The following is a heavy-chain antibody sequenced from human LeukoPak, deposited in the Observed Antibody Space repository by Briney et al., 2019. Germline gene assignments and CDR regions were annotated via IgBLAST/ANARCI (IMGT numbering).Heavy chain of an antibody. J-gene: IGHJ4*02. CDR1: GGSINNYY. CDR2: IYYSGST. V-gene: IGHV4-59*01. Sequence: SETLSLTCTVSGGSINNYYWSWIRQPPGKGLEWIGYIYYSGSTNYNPSLKSRVTISVDTSKNQFSLKLSSVTAADTAVYYCASSTYYYDSSGYYWMFDYWGQGTLVTVSS. D-gene: IGHD3-22*01. CDR3: ASSTYYYDSSGYYWMFDY.